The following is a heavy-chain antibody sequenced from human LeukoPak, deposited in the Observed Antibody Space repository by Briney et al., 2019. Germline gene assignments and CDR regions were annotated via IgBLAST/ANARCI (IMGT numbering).Heavy chain of an antibody. D-gene: IGHD3-22*01. CDR2: IHNNGDI. J-gene: IGHJ4*02. V-gene: IGHV4-59*01. Sequence: SETLSLTCIVSGDSIRSYYWNWIRQAPGKALVWIGHIHNNGDIAYNFSLKSRVTTSMDTSKNQFSLKLSSVTAADTAVYYCGRWGYFDSGNYFVVDYWGQGTVVTVSS. CDR3: GRWGYFDSGNYFVVDY. CDR1: GDSIRSYY.